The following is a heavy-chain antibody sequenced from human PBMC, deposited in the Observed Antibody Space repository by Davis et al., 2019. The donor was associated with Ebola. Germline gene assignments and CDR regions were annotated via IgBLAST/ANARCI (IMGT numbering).Heavy chain of an antibody. CDR3: ARDLYSSGYYYGY. J-gene: IGHJ4*02. CDR1: GFTFSSYS. D-gene: IGHD3-22*01. V-gene: IGHV3-21*01. CDR2: ISSSSSYI. Sequence: GESLKISCAASGFTFSSYSMNWVRQAPGKGLEWVSSISSSSSYIYYADSVKGRFTISRDNAKNSLYLQMNSLRAEDTAVYYCARDLYSSGYYYGYWGQGTLVTVSS.